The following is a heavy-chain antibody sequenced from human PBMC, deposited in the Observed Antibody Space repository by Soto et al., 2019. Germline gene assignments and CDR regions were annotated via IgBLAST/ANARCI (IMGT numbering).Heavy chain of an antibody. CDR1: GGSFSGYY. J-gene: IGHJ4*02. V-gene: IGHV4-34*01. CDR3: ARDMTGRRPLDY. D-gene: IGHD3-9*01. CDR2: INHSGST. Sequence: SETLSLTSAVYGGSFSGYYWSWIRQPPGKGLEWIGEINHSGSTNYNPSLKSRVTISVDTSKNQFSLKLSSVTAADTAVYYCARDMTGRRPLDYWGQGTLVTVSS.